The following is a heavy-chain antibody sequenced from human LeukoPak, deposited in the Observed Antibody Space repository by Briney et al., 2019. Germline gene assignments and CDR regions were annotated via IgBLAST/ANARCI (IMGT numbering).Heavy chain of an antibody. D-gene: IGHD2-15*01. J-gene: IGHJ1*01. Sequence: GRSLRLSCAASGFTFDDYAMHWVRQAPGKGLEWVSGISWNSGSIGYADSVKGRFTISRDNAKNSLYLQMNSPRAEDTALYYCAKASTRRIAEYFQHWGQGTLVTVSS. CDR2: ISWNSGSI. CDR1: GFTFDDYA. CDR3: AKASTRRIAEYFQH. V-gene: IGHV3-9*01.